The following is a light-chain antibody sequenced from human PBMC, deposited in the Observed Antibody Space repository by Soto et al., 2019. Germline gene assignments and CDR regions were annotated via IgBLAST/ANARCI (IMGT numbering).Light chain of an antibody. J-gene: IGKJ5*01. CDR3: QQYGTSAPIT. CDR1: QSVSSNY. V-gene: IGKV3-20*01. CDR2: GAS. Sequence: EIVLTQSPGTLSLSPGERATLSCRASQSVSSNYLAWYQQKPGQAPSLLIYGASSRATGIPDRFSGSGSGTDFTLTISRLEPDDFGMYYCQQYGTSAPITFGQGTRVEIE.